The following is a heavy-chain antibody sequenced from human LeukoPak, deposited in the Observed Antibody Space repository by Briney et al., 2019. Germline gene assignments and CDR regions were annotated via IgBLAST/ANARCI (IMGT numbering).Heavy chain of an antibody. CDR1: GYTFTSYG. Sequence: GASVKVSCKASGYTFTSYGISWVRQAPGKGLEWMGGFDPEGGETIYAQKFQGRVTMTEDTSTDTAYMELSSLRSEDTAVYYCALFTILRGYYYMDVWGKGTTVTVSS. J-gene: IGHJ6*03. CDR2: FDPEGGET. V-gene: IGHV1-24*01. CDR3: ALFTILRGYYYMDV. D-gene: IGHD3-3*01.